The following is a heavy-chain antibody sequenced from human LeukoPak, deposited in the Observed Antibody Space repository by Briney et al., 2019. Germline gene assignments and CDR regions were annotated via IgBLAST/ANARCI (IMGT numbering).Heavy chain of an antibody. J-gene: IGHJ5*02. D-gene: IGHD2-2*01. Sequence: PGGSLRLSCAASGFTFSSYGMHWVRQAPGKGLEWVAFIRYDGSNKYYADSVKGRFTISRDNAKNSLYLQMNSLRAEDTAVYYCARTGTIVRVVVPAAMVWFDPWGQGTLVTVSS. V-gene: IGHV3-30*02. CDR1: GFTFSSYG. CDR3: ARTGTIVRVVVPAAMVWFDP. CDR2: IRYDGSNK.